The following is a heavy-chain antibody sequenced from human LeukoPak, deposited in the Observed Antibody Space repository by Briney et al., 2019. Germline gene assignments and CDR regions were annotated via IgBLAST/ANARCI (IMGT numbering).Heavy chain of an antibody. D-gene: IGHD3-22*01. CDR1: GYTFTSYY. Sequence: ASVKVSCKASGYTFTSYYMHWVRQAPGQGLEWMGIINPSGGSTSYAQEFQGRVTMTRDTSTSTVYMELSSLRSEDTAVYYCARGYHSSGYSPTFDYWGQGTLVTVSS. J-gene: IGHJ4*02. CDR3: ARGYHSSGYSPTFDY. V-gene: IGHV1-46*01. CDR2: INPSGGST.